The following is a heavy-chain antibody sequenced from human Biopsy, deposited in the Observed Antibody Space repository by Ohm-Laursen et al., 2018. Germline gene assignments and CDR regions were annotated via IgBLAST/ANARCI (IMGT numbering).Heavy chain of an antibody. CDR3: ATPFQYYDSWGGYPPFDH. J-gene: IGHJ4*02. D-gene: IGHD3-3*01. V-gene: IGHV1-69*17. Sequence: SSVKVSCKASGGTFSNYAISWVRQAPGEGLEWMGGIIAVSGLVNYAPKFQGRVSITADKSTTTAYMELSDLKSEDTAVYYCATPFQYYDSWGGYPPFDHWGQGTLVTVSS. CDR1: GGTFSNYA. CDR2: IIAVSGLV.